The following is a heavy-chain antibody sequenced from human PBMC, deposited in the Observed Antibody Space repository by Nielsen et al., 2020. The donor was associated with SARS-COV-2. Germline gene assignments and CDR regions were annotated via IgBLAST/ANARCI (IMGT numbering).Heavy chain of an antibody. CDR3: ARGGYSYGPNYYYGMDV. CDR2: ISSSSSYI. CDR1: GFTFSSYG. V-gene: IGHV3-21*04. D-gene: IGHD5-18*01. J-gene: IGHJ6*02. Sequence: GGSLRLSCAASGFTFSSYGMHWVRQAPGKGLEWVSSISSSSSYIYYADSVKGRFTISRDNSKNTLYLQMNSLRAEDTAVYYCARGGYSYGPNYYYGMDVWGQGTTVTVSS.